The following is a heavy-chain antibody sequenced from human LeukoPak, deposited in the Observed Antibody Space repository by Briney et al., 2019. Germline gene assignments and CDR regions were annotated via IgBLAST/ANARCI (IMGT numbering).Heavy chain of an antibody. CDR3: ARDSNGPAL. D-gene: IGHD6-19*01. J-gene: IGHJ4*02. Sequence: PGGSLRLSCVASGFTVSNSYMSWVRQAPGKGLEWVSVIYSDGGTFYSDSVKGRFTISRDYSKSTLYLQMNSLRADDTAVYYCARDSNGPALWGQGTLVTVSS. CDR1: GFTVSNSY. V-gene: IGHV3-53*01. CDR2: IYSDGGT.